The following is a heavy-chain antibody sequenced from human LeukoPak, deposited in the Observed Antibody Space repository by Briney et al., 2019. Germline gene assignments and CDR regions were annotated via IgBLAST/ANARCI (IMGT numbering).Heavy chain of an antibody. CDR1: GYTFTYYT. D-gene: IGHD5-12*01. CDR2: INTNTGNP. Sequence: GASVKVSCKASGYTFTYYTLNWVRQAPGQGLEWMGWINTNTGNPTYAQGFTGRFVFSLDTSVSTAFLQIGSLKAADTAVYYCVRNGIYPLIYFDFWGQGTLVTVSS. CDR3: VRNGIYPLIYFDF. J-gene: IGHJ4*02. V-gene: IGHV7-4-1*01.